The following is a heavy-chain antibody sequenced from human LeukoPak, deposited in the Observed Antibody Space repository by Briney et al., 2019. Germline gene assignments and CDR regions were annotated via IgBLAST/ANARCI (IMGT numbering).Heavy chain of an antibody. Sequence: GGSLRLSCAASGFTFSSYWMSWVRQAPGKGLEWVANIKQDGSEKYYVDSVKGRFTISRDNAKNSLYLQMNSLRAEDTAVYYCARDGLRLGELTIGYWGQGTLVTVSS. CDR1: GFTFSSYW. V-gene: IGHV3-7*01. D-gene: IGHD3-16*01. CDR2: IKQDGSEK. J-gene: IGHJ4*02. CDR3: ARDGLRLGELTIGY.